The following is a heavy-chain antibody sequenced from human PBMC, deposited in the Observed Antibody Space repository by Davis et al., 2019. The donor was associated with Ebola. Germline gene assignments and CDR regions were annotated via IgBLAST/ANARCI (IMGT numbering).Heavy chain of an antibody. CDR1: GFTFSSYG. V-gene: IGHV3-30*18. CDR3: AKFSRAGDSV. D-gene: IGHD6-13*01. CDR2: ISYDGSNK. Sequence: GGSLRLSCAASGFTFSSYGMHWVRQAPGKGLEWVAVISYDGSNKYYADSVKGRFTISRDNSKNTLYLQANSLRDEDTAVYYCAKFSRAGDSVWGQGTLVTVSS. J-gene: IGHJ4*02.